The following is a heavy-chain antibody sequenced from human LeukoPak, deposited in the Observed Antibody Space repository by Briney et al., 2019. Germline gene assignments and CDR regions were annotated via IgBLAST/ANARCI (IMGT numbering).Heavy chain of an antibody. V-gene: IGHV3-66*04. CDR3: ARHPSGVTGYSYGRGIGY. Sequence: GGSLRLSCAASGVTVSSNYMTWVRQAPGKGLEWVSLLYTDDRPFYADSVKGRFTISRDNAKKSLYLQMKSLRAEDTAVYYCARHPSGVTGYSYGRGIGYWGQGTLVTVSS. CDR2: LYTDDRP. D-gene: IGHD5-18*01. CDR1: GVTVSSNY. J-gene: IGHJ4*02.